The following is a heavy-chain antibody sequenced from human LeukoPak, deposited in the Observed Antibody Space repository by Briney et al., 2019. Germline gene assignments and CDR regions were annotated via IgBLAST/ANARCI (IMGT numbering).Heavy chain of an antibody. J-gene: IGHJ4*02. CDR2: IYHSGST. CDR1: GYSNSSGYY. D-gene: IGHD3-22*01. Sequence: SETLSLTCAVSGYSNSSGYYWGWIRQPPGKGLEWIGSIYHSGSTYYNPSLKSRVTISVDTSKNQFSLKLSSVTAADTAVYYCARLLPLDYYDSSGYYNWYWGQGTLVTVSS. V-gene: IGHV4-38-2*01. CDR3: ARLLPLDYYDSSGYYNWY.